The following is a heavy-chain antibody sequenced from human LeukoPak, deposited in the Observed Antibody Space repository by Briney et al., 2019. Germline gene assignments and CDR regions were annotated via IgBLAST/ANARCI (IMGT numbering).Heavy chain of an antibody. D-gene: IGHD4-17*01. V-gene: IGHV1-8*01. CDR1: GYTFTSYD. Sequence: ASVKVSCKASGYTFTSYDINWVRQATGQGLEWMGWMNPNSGNTGYAQKFQGRVTMTRNTSISTAYMELSSLRSEDTAVYYCARQATTVTDGYYYYYGMDVWGQGTTVTVSS. CDR2: MNPNSGNT. J-gene: IGHJ6*02. CDR3: ARQATTVTDGYYYYYGMDV.